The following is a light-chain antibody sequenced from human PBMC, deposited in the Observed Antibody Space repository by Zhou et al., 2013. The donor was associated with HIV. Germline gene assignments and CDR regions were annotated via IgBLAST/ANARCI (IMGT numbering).Light chain of an antibody. CDR2: AAS. CDR1: QGIGSS. CDR3: QHYYTYPWT. V-gene: IGKV1-NL1*01. Sequence: DIQMTQSPSSLSASVGDRVTITCRASQGIGSSLAWYQQKPGKAPNLLLYAASRLENGVPSRFRGSGSGTHYTLTISSLQPEDFATYYCQHYYTYPWTFGQGTKVEIK. J-gene: IGKJ1*01.